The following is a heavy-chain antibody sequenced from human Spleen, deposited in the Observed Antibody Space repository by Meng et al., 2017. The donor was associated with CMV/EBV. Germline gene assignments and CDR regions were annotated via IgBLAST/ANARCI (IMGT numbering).Heavy chain of an antibody. Sequence: SETLSLTCTVSGGSVSSGSYYWSWIRQPPGKGLEWIGYIYYSGSTNYNPSLKSRVTISVDTSKNQFSLKLSSVTVADTAVYYCARSPLDYGDYLDQTEYFQHWGQGTLVTVSS. D-gene: IGHD4-17*01. CDR3: ARSPLDYGDYLDQTEYFQH. CDR2: IYYSGST. CDR1: GGSVSSGSYY. J-gene: IGHJ1*01. V-gene: IGHV4-61*01.